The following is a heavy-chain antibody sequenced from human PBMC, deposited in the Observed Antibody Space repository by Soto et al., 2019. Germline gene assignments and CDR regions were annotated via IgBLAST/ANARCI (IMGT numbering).Heavy chain of an antibody. D-gene: IGHD6-6*01. J-gene: IGHJ6*02. Sequence: PSETLSLTCAVYGGSFSDYYWSWIRQPPGKGLEWIGEINHSGSTNYNPSLKSRVTMSVDTSKNQFSLKLSSVTAADTAVYYCARSSGDYYYGMDVWGQGTTVTVSS. CDR2: INHSGST. V-gene: IGHV4-34*01. CDR1: GGSFSDYY. CDR3: ARSSGDYYYGMDV.